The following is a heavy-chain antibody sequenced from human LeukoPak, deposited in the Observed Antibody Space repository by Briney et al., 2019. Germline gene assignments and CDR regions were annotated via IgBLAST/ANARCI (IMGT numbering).Heavy chain of an antibody. Sequence: GASVKVSCKASGYTFTGYYMHWVQQAPGQGLEWMGWINPNSGGTNYAHKFQGRVTMTRDTSISTANMELSRLRSDDTAVYYCAREGTKAGYCSSTSCSNWFDPWGQGTLVTVSS. CDR1: GYTFTGYY. CDR2: INPNSGGT. V-gene: IGHV1-2*02. J-gene: IGHJ5*02. D-gene: IGHD2-2*01. CDR3: AREGTKAGYCSSTSCSNWFDP.